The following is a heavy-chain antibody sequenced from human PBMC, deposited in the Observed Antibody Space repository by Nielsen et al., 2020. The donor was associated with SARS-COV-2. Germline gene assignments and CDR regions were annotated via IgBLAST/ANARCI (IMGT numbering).Heavy chain of an antibody. CDR3: VRGGYYDLLTDFAASD. D-gene: IGHD3-9*01. CDR1: GFTFSIYG. CDR2: ISFDGSYE. J-gene: IGHJ4*02. Sequence: GESLKISCTASGFTFSIYGMHWVRQAPGKGLEWVSIISFDGSYEIYAASVEGRFTISRDNSKSTLYLEMNSLRADDTAVYYCVRGGYYDLLTDFAASDWGQGTLVTVSS. V-gene: IGHV3-30*03.